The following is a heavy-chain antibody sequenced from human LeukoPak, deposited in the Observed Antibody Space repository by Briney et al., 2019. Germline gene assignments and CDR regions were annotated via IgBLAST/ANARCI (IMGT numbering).Heavy chain of an antibody. CDR2: IGGRDSEQ. CDR3: ARVGQYCSSTGCQFDY. CDR1: GFTFSSHD. V-gene: IGHV3-23*01. J-gene: IGHJ4*02. D-gene: IGHD2-2*01. Sequence: GGSLRLSCVGSGFTFSSHDIIWVHQAPGKGLEWVSDIGGRDSEQHYAASVKGRFTISRDNSKNTVYLHMSSLRVEDTAKYYCARVGQYCSSTGCQFDYWGQGILVTVS.